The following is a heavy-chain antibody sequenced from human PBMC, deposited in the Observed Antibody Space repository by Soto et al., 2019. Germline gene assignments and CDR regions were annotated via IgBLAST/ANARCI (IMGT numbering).Heavy chain of an antibody. Sequence: QVQLVQSGAEVMKPGASVKVSCQASGYTFTGYYMHWVRQAPGQGFEWMGWINPNSGGTNYAQKFQGRVTMTRDTSISTAYMELSRLTSDDTAAYYCARDAVRGVYTSYYYGMDVCGQGTTVTVSS. J-gene: IGHJ6*02. CDR3: ARDAVRGVYTSYYYGMDV. V-gene: IGHV1-2*02. D-gene: IGHD3-10*01. CDR2: INPNSGGT. CDR1: GYTFTGYY.